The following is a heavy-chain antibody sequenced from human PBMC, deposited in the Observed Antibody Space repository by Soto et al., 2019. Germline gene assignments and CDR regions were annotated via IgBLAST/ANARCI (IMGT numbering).Heavy chain of an antibody. Sequence: GGSLRLSCAASGFTVCSNYMSWVRQAPGKGLEWVSVIYSGGSTYYADSVKGRFTISRDNSKNTLYLQMNSLRAEDTAVYYCARDRVESGYPEYFQHWGQGTLVTVS. D-gene: IGHD3-22*01. J-gene: IGHJ1*01. CDR3: ARDRVESGYPEYFQH. V-gene: IGHV3-53*01. CDR1: GFTVCSNY. CDR2: IYSGGST.